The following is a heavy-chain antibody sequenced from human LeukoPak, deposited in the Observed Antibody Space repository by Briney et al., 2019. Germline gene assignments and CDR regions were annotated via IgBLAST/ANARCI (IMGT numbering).Heavy chain of an antibody. CDR1: GGSISSGDYY. CDR2: IYYSGST. V-gene: IGHV4-30-4*01. J-gene: IGHJ4*02. Sequence: PSETLSLTCTVSGGSISSGDYYWSWIRQPPGKGLEWIGYIYYSGSTYYNPSLKSRVTISVDTSKNQFSLKLSSVTAADTAVYYCARADDYGDLHFDYWGQGTLATVSS. D-gene: IGHD4-17*01. CDR3: ARADDYGDLHFDY.